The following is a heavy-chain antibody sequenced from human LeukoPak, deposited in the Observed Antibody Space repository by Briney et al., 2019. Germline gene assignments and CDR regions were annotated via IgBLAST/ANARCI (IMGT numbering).Heavy chain of an antibody. V-gene: IGHV3-23*01. CDR3: AKDGFASGWYAYAFDI. Sequence: GGSLGLSFATPGFTFSSYAMSWGRQAPGKGLGWVSGIRGSGGSTYYADSVKGRFTISRDNSKNTLYLQMNSLRAEDTAVYYCAKDGFASGWYAYAFDIWGQGTMVTVSS. CDR2: IRGSGGST. D-gene: IGHD6-19*01. J-gene: IGHJ3*02. CDR1: GFTFSSYA.